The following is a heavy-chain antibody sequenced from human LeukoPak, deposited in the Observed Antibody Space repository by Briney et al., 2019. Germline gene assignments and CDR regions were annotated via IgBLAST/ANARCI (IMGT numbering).Heavy chain of an antibody. CDR1: GFTFSNAW. D-gene: IGHD3-22*01. Sequence: GGSLRLSCAASGFTFSNAWMSWVRQAPGRGLEWVGRIKSKTDGGTTDYAAPMKGRFTISRDDSKNTLYLQMNSLKTEDTAVYYCTTEVVRYYDSSGYSFDYWGQGTLVTVSS. J-gene: IGHJ4*02. V-gene: IGHV3-15*01. CDR3: TTEVVRYYDSSGYSFDY. CDR2: IKSKTDGGTT.